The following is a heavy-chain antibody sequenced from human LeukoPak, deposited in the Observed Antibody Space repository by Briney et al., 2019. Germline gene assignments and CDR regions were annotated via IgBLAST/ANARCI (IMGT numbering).Heavy chain of an antibody. CDR3: ARGYGNPYYFYMDV. CDR2: IGSNGDST. Sequence: PGGSLRLSCAASGFTFVDYAMHWVRQAPGKGLEYVSGIGSNGDSTYYANSVKGRFTMSRDNSKHTLYLQMGSLRTEDLAVYYCARGYGNPYYFYMDVWGKGTTVTVSS. CDR1: GFTFVDYA. V-gene: IGHV3-64*01. D-gene: IGHD4-11*01. J-gene: IGHJ6*03.